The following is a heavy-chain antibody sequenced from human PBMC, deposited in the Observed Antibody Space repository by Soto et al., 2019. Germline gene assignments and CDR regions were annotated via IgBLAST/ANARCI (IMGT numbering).Heavy chain of an antibody. D-gene: IGHD6-19*01. V-gene: IGHV3-11*01. CDR2: ISGSSSNI. CDR1: GFSFSAYY. CDR3: AKMTRSGWYDPVFH. Sequence: QVQLVESGGGLVKTRGSLRLSCVASGFSFSAYYMSWVRQAPGKGLEWISYISGSSSNIYYADSVKGRFTISRDNAENSVFLQMNNLRAEDTARYYCAKMTRSGWYDPVFHWGQGTLVTVSS. J-gene: IGHJ4*02.